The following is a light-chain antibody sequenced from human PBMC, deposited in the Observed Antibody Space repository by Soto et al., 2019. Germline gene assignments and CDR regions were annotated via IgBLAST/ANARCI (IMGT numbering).Light chain of an antibody. Sequence: DIVMTQSPLSLPVTPGEPASISCRSSQSLLQSNGYNYLDWYLQKPGQSPQLLIYLGSDRASGVSDRFSGSGSGTDFTLKISRGEAEDAGVYYCMQALQIPPTFGQGTRLEI. J-gene: IGKJ5*01. CDR3: MQALQIPPT. CDR1: QSLLQSNGYNY. CDR2: LGS. V-gene: IGKV2-28*01.